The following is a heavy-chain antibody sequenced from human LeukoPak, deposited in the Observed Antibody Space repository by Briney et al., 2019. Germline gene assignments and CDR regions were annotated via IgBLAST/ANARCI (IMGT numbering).Heavy chain of an antibody. CDR1: GYTFTGYL. D-gene: IGHD4-23*01. V-gene: IGHV1-2*02. J-gene: IGHJ2*01. Sequence: VSVKVSCKASGYTFTGYLMHWVRQAPGQGLEWMGWISPNSGDTKYAQNFQGRVTMTRDTSISTAYMEVSRLRSDDTAVYYCVRGLTTVATWLYLWGRGTLVTVSS. CDR2: ISPNSGDT. CDR3: VRGLTTVATWLYL.